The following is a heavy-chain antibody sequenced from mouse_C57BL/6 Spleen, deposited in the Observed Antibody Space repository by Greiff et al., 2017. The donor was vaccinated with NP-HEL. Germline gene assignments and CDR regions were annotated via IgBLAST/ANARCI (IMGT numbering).Heavy chain of an antibody. CDR3: ARDGTVVAPSLAY. D-gene: IGHD1-1*01. Sequence: EVHLVESGGGLVKPGGSLKLSCAASGFTFSSYAMSWVRQTPEKRLEWVATISDGGSYTYYPDNVKGRFTISRDNAKNNLYLQMSHLKSEDTAMYYCARDGTVVAPSLAYWGQGTLVTVSA. CDR1: GFTFSSYA. CDR2: ISDGGSYT. J-gene: IGHJ3*01. V-gene: IGHV5-4*01.